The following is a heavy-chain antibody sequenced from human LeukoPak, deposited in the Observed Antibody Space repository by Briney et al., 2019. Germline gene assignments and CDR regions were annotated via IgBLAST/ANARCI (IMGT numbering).Heavy chain of an antibody. CDR1: GYTFTGYY. CDR2: INPSGGST. CDR3: ARDFRVIAVAGSTVGY. V-gene: IGHV1-46*01. J-gene: IGHJ4*02. Sequence: ASVKVSCKASGYTFTGYYMHWVRQAPGQGLEWMGIINPSGGSTSYAQKFQGRVTMTRDTSTSTVYMELSSLRSEDTAVYYCARDFRVIAVAGSTVGYWGQGTLVTVSS. D-gene: IGHD6-19*01.